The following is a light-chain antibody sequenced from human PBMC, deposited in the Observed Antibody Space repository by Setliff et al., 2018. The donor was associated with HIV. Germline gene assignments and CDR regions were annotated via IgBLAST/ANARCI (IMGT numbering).Light chain of an antibody. CDR1: SSNIGSNT. CDR2: SDN. V-gene: IGLV1-44*01. CDR3: AAWDDSLSGPV. Sequence: QSVLTQPPSASGTPGQRVTISCSGSSSNIGSNTVNWYQQLPGTAPKLLIHSDNQRPSGVPDRFSASKSGTSASLAISGLQSEDEADYYCAAWDDSLSGPVFGGGTKVTVL. J-gene: IGLJ2*01.